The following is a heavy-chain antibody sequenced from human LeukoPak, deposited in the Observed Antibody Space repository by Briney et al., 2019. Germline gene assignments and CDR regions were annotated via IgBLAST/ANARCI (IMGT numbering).Heavy chain of an antibody. J-gene: IGHJ4*02. CDR2: ISSSGSTI. V-gene: IGHV3-48*03. Sequence: GGSLRLSCAASGFTFSSFEMNWVRQAPGKGLEWVSYISSSGSTIYYADSVKGRFTISRDNAKNSLYLQMNSLRAEDTAVYYCAREKYYYDSSGYYGYWGQGTLVTVSS. CDR1: GFTFSSFE. D-gene: IGHD3-22*01. CDR3: AREKYYYDSSGYYGY.